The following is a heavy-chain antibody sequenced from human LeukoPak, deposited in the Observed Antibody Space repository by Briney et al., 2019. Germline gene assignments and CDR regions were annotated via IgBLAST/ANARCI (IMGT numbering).Heavy chain of an antibody. J-gene: IGHJ3*02. V-gene: IGHV3-21*01. Sequence: PGGSLRLSCAASGFTFSSYSMNWVRQAPGKGLGWVSSISSSSSYIYYADSVKGRFTISRDNAKNSLYLQMNSLRAEDTAVYYCARDRTYYYDSSGYDAFDIWGQGTMVTVSS. CDR3: ARDRTYYYDSSGYDAFDI. CDR1: GFTFSSYS. CDR2: ISSSSSYI. D-gene: IGHD3-22*01.